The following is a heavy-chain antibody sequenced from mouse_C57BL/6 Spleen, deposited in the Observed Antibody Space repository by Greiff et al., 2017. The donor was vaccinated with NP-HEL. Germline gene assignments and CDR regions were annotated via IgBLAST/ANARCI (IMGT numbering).Heavy chain of an antibody. V-gene: IGHV2-5*01. CDR3: AKNGGYDGSRFAY. Sequence: QVQLQQSGPGLVQPSQSLSITCTVSGFSLTSYGVHWVRQSPGKGLEWLGVIWRGGSTDYNAAFMSRLSITKDNSKSQVFFKMNSLQADDTAIYYCAKNGGYDGSRFAYWGQGTLVTVSA. J-gene: IGHJ3*01. CDR1: GFSLTSYG. D-gene: IGHD2-2*01. CDR2: IWRGGST.